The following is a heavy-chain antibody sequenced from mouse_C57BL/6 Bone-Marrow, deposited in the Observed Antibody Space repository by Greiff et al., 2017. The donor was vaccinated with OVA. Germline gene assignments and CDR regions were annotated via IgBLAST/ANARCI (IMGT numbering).Heavy chain of an antibody. CDR3: ARDRATMVTTPLAY. J-gene: IGHJ3*01. CDR1: GFTFSSYA. V-gene: IGHV5-4*01. Sequence: EVKLVESGGGLVKPGGSLKLSCAASGFTFSSYAMSWVRQTPEKRLEWVATISDGGSYTYYPDNVKGRFTISRDNAKNNLYLQMSHLKSEDTAMYYCARDRATMVTTPLAYWGQGTLVTVSA. D-gene: IGHD2-2*01. CDR2: ISDGGSYT.